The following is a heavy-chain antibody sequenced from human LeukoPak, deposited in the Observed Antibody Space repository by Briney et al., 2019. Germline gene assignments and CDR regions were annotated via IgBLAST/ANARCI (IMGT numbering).Heavy chain of an antibody. CDR3: AQADFWSGYHDHMDV. V-gene: IGHV3-11*04. D-gene: IGHD3-3*01. CDR1: GFTFSDYY. Sequence: GGSLRLSCAASGFTFSDYYMSWIRQAPGKGLEWVSYISSSGSTIYYADFVKGRFTISRDNAKNSLYLQMNSLRAEDTAVYYCAQADFWSGYHDHMDVWGKGTTVTVSS. J-gene: IGHJ6*03. CDR2: ISSSGSTI.